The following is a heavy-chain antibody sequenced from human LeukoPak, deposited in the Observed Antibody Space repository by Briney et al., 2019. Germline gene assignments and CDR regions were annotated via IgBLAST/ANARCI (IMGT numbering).Heavy chain of an antibody. V-gene: IGHV3-48*03. CDR1: GFTFSSYE. CDR2: ISSSGSTI. CDR3: AEPGITMIGGV. J-gene: IGHJ6*04. D-gene: IGHD3-10*02. Sequence: GGSLRLSCAASGFTFSSYEMNWVRQAPGKGLEWVSYISSSGSTIYYADSVKGRFTISRDNAKNSLYLQMNGLRAEDTAVYYCAEPGITMIGGVWGKGTTVTISS.